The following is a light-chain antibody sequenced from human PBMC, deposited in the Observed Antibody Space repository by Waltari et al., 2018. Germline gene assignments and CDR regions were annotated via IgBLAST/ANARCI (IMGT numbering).Light chain of an antibody. J-gene: IGKJ4*01. V-gene: IGKV1-12*01. Sequence: DIQLTQSPSSVSASIGDSVTITCRATQGISSWLAWYQQKPGKAPKLLIYPASNLQDGVPSRFGGSGSGADFSLTINSLQAEDSATYFCQRADSLPPTFGGGTKVEIK. CDR1: QGISSW. CDR2: PAS. CDR3: QRADSLPPT.